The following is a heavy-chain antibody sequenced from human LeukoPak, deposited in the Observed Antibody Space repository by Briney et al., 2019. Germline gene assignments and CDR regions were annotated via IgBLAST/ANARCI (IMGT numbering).Heavy chain of an antibody. CDR1: GFTFSSYS. Sequence: GGSLRLSCAASGFTFSSYSMNWVRQAPGKGLEWVSSISSSSSYIYYADSVKGRFTISRDNAKSSLYLQMNSLRAEDTAVYYCARAGQWLVEGGDYWGQGTLVTVSS. CDR2: ISSSSSYI. CDR3: ARAGQWLVEGGDY. V-gene: IGHV3-21*01. D-gene: IGHD6-19*01. J-gene: IGHJ4*02.